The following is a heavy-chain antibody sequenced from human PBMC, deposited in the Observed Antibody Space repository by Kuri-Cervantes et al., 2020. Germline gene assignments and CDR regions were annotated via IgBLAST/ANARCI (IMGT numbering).Heavy chain of an antibody. Sequence: SETLSLTCTVSGGSISSSSYYWGWIRQPPGKGLEWIGSIYTSGSTNYNPSLKSRVTMSVDTSKNQFSLKLSSVTAADTAVYYCARSDFWSGYRFDYWGQGTLVTVSS. J-gene: IGHJ4*02. D-gene: IGHD3-3*01. CDR1: GGSISSSSYY. V-gene: IGHV4-39*07. CDR2: IYTSGST. CDR3: ARSDFWSGYRFDY.